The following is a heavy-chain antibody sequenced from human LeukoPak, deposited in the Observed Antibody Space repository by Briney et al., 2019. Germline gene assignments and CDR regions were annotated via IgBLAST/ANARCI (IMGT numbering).Heavy chain of an antibody. V-gene: IGHV4-39*07. Sequence: PSETLSLTCTVSGGSISSSSYYWGWIRQPPGKGLEWIGSIYYSGSTYYNPSLKSRVTISVDTSKNQFSLKLSSVTAADTAVYYCARVDPRTETYRGSEYFDYWGQGTLVTVSS. J-gene: IGHJ4*02. CDR2: IYYSGST. CDR3: ARVDPRTETYRGSEYFDY. CDR1: GGSISSSSYY. D-gene: IGHD1-1*01.